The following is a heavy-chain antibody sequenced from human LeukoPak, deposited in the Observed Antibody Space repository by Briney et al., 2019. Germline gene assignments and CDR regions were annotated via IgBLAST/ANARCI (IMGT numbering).Heavy chain of an antibody. Sequence: SETLSLTCAVSGYSISSGYYWGWIRPPPGKGLEWIGSIYHSGSTYYNPSLKSRVTISVDTSKNQFSLKLSSVTAAAMGVHYCARQAEQIVEDYWGQGNVVTVSS. J-gene: IGHJ4*02. D-gene: IGHD6-6*01. CDR1: GYSISSGYY. V-gene: IGHV4-38-2*01. CDR3: ARQAEQIVEDY. CDR2: IYHSGST.